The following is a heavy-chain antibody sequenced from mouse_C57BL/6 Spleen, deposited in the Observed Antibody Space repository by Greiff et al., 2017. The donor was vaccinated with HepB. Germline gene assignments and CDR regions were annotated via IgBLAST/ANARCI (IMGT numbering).Heavy chain of an antibody. D-gene: IGHD1-1*01. CDR1: GYTFTSYW. CDR2: IDPSDSET. CDR3: ARPYGSSPGYFDY. Sequence: QVQLQQPGAELVRPGSSVKLSCKASGYTFTSYWMHWVKQRPIQGLEWIGNIDPSDSETHYNQKFKDKATLTVDKSSSTAYMQLSSLTSEDSAVYYCARPYGSSPGYFDYWGQGTTLTVSS. J-gene: IGHJ2*01. V-gene: IGHV1-52*01.